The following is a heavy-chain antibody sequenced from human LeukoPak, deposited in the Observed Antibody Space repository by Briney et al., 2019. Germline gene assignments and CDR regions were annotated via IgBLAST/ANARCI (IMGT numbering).Heavy chain of an antibody. Sequence: ASVKVSCKASGYTFTSYGISRVRQAPGQGLEWMGWISAYNGNTNYAQKLQGGVTMTTDTSTSTAYMELRSLRSDDTAVYYCARDRGTYCSSTSCYPMGYWGQGTLVTVSS. V-gene: IGHV1-18*04. CDR1: GYTFTSYG. J-gene: IGHJ4*02. CDR2: ISAYNGNT. CDR3: ARDRGTYCSSTSCYPMGY. D-gene: IGHD2-2*01.